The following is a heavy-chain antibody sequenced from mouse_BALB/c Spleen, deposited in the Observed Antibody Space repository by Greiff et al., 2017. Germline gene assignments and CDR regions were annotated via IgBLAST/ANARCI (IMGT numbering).Heavy chain of an antibody. J-gene: IGHJ4*01. Sequence: EVHLVESGGGLVQPGGSRKLSCAASGFTFSSFGMHWVRQAPEKGLEWVAYISSGSSTIYYADTVKGRFTISRDNPKNTLFLQMTSLRSEDTAMYCCARWGYYGSTSYAMDYWGQGTSVTVSS. CDR3: ARWGYYGSTSYAMDY. CDR2: ISSGSSTI. D-gene: IGHD1-1*01. CDR1: GFTFSSFG. V-gene: IGHV5-17*02.